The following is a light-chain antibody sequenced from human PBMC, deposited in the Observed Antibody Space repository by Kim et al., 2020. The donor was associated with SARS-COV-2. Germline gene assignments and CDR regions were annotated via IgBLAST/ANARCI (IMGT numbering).Light chain of an antibody. CDR3: QKYNSAPWT. CDR1: QGISNS. V-gene: IGKV1-27*01. J-gene: IGKJ1*01. Sequence: DIQMTQSPSSLSASVGDRVTITCRASQGISNSLAWYQQTPGKGPKVLIYDASTLQSGVPSRFSGSGSGTDFTLTISSLQPEDVATYYCQKYNSAPWTLGQGTKVEIK. CDR2: DAS.